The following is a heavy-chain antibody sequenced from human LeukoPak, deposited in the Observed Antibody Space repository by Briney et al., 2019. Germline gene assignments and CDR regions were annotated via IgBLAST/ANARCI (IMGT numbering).Heavy chain of an antibody. Sequence: GASVRVSCKTSGYTFTDYYMHWVRQAPGQGLEWMGWINPNSGDTNYAQNFQGRVTMTRDTSVSSAYMDLSRLKSDDTAVYYCVRDVGLKGVIDYWGQGTLVTVSS. CDR1: GYTFTDYY. CDR2: INPNSGDT. D-gene: IGHD4/OR15-4a*01. V-gene: IGHV1-2*02. CDR3: VRDVGLKGVIDY. J-gene: IGHJ4*02.